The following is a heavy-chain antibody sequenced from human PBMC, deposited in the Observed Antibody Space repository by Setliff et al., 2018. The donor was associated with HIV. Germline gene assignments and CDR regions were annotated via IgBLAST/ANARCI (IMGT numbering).Heavy chain of an antibody. CDR3: ARDYVWGRRAFDI. J-gene: IGHJ3*02. V-gene: IGHV3-7*01. CDR1: GFTFSNQV. CDR2: IKPDGSEK. Sequence: PGGSLRLSCAASGFTFSNQVMTWVRQTPGKGLEWVANIKPDGSEKYYVDSVKGRFTISRDNAENSLYLQMNSLRAEDTAVYYCARDYVWGRRAFDIWGPGTMVTVS. D-gene: IGHD3-16*01.